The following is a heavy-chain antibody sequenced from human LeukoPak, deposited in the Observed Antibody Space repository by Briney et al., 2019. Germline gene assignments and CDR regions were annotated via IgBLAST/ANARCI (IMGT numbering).Heavy chain of an antibody. V-gene: IGHV4-30-2*01. Sequence: SETLSLTCAVSGGSISSGGYSWSWIRQPPGKGLEWIVYIYHSGSTYYNPFLKSRVTISVDRSKNQFSLKLSSVTAADTAVYYCARAALYYYDSSGYFDYWGQGTLVTVSS. CDR2: IYHSGST. D-gene: IGHD3-22*01. J-gene: IGHJ4*02. CDR1: GGSISSGGYS. CDR3: ARAALYYYDSSGYFDY.